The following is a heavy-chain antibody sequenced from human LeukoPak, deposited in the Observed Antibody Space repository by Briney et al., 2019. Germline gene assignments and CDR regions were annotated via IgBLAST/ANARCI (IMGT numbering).Heavy chain of an antibody. CDR2: INHSGST. D-gene: IGHD6-13*01. CDR3: ARVPQFSAAGLNYYYGMDV. CDR1: GGSFSGYY. V-gene: IGHV4-34*01. J-gene: IGHJ6*04. Sequence: ASETLSLTCAVYGGSFSGYYWSWIRQPPGKGLEWIGEINHSGSTNYNPSLKSRVTISVDTSKNQFSLKLSSVTAADTAVYYCARVPQFSAAGLNYYYGMDVWGKGTTVTVSS.